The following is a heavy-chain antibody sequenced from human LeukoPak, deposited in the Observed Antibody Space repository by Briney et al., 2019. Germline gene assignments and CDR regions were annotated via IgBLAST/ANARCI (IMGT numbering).Heavy chain of an antibody. CDR3: ARDIQPYYYYYYMDV. J-gene: IGHJ6*03. Sequence: ASVKVSCKASGYTFTGYYMHWVRQAPGQGLEWMGWINPNSGGTNYAQKFQGRVTMTRDTSISTAYMELSRLRSDDTAVYYCARDIQPYYYYYYMDVCGKGTTVTVSS. CDR2: INPNSGGT. CDR1: GYTFTGYY. D-gene: IGHD5-18*01. V-gene: IGHV1-2*02.